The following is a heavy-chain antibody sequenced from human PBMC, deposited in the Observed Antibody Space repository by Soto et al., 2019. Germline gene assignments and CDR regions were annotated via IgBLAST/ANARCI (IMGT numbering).Heavy chain of an antibody. CDR2: IKQDGSEK. Sequence: GGSLRLSCAASGFTFSSYWMSWVRQAPGKGLEWVANIKQDGSEKYYVDSVKGRFTISRDNAKNSLYLQMNSLRAEDTAVYYCARIRSDFWSGYYFQNWFDPWGQGTLVTVSS. CDR1: GFTFSSYW. J-gene: IGHJ5*02. D-gene: IGHD3-3*01. CDR3: ARIRSDFWSGYYFQNWFDP. V-gene: IGHV3-7*01.